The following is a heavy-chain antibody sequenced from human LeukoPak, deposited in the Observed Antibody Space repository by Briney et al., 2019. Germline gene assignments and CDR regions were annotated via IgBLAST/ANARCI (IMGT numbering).Heavy chain of an antibody. CDR2: IYYSGST. J-gene: IGHJ3*02. CDR3: ARVLVGGSYYEKWHAFDI. D-gene: IGHD1-26*01. V-gene: IGHV4-30-4*08. CDR1: GDSISSGDYY. Sequence: NSSQTLSLTCTVSGDSISSGDYYWSWIRQPPGKGLEWIGYIYYSGSTYYNPSLKSRVTISVDTSKNQFSLKLSSVTAADTAVYYCARVLVGGSYYEKWHAFDIWGQGTMVTVSS.